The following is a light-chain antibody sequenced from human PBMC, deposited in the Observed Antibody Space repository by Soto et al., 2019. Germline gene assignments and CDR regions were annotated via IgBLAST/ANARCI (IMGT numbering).Light chain of an antibody. CDR2: EVS. CDR3: SSFTTSNTPHFV. J-gene: IGLJ1*01. Sequence: QSVLTQPASVSGSPGQSITISCTGTSSDVGGYNYVSWFQQHPGRAPKLMIYEVSNRPSGVSNRFSGSKSGTTASLSIFGLQAEDEADYYCSSFTTSNTPHFVFGTGTKVTVL. CDR1: SSDVGGYNY. V-gene: IGLV2-14*01.